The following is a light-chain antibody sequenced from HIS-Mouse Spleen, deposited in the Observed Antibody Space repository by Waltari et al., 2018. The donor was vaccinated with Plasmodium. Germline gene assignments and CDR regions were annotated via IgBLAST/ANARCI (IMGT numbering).Light chain of an antibody. Sequence: EIVMTQSPATLPVSPGERATLSCRAHQSVSSNLAWYQQKPGQAPRLLIYGASTRATGIPARFSGSGSGTEFTLTISSLQSEDFAVYYCQQYNNWSFTFGPGTKVDIK. J-gene: IGKJ3*01. CDR1: QSVSSN. CDR2: GAS. V-gene: IGKV3-15*01. CDR3: QQYNNWSFT.